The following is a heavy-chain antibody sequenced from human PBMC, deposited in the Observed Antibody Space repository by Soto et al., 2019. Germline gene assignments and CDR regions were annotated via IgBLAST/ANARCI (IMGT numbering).Heavy chain of an antibody. J-gene: IGHJ2*01. CDR2: IYYSGSP. CDR1: GGSISSYY. V-gene: IGHV4-59*01. Sequence: QVQLQESGPGLVRPSETLSLTCTVSGGSISSYYWSWIRQPPGKGLAWIGYIYYSGSPNYSPSLESRVTISEDTSKNQFSLKLSSVTAADTAIYYCAGGRDDYNGWYFDLWGRGTLVTVSS. CDR3: AGGRDDYNGWYFDL. D-gene: IGHD4-4*01.